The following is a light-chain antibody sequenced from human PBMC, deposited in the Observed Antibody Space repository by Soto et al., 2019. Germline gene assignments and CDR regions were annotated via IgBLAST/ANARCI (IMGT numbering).Light chain of an antibody. V-gene: IGKV3-20*01. CDR2: GAS. Sequence: EIVLTQSPGTLSLSPGERATLSCRASQSGFSFYLAWFQQKPGQAPRLLIYGASTRATGIPDRFSGSGSGTDFTLTISRLEPEDFAVYYCYQYGSSPWTLGQGTKVEIK. CDR1: QSGFSFY. CDR3: YQYGSSPWT. J-gene: IGKJ1*01.